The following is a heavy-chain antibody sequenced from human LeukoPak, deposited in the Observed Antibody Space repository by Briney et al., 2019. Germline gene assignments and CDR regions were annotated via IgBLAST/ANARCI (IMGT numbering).Heavy chain of an antibody. D-gene: IGHD2-15*01. CDR1: GGTFSSYA. CDR3: ARGPEEYSSHGFDY. V-gene: IGHV1-69*01. J-gene: IGHJ4*02. CDR2: IIPIFGTA. Sequence: SVKVSCKASGGTFSSYAISWVRQAPGQGLEWMGGIIPIFGTANYAQKFQGRVTITADESTSTAYMELSSLRSEDTAVYYCARGPEEYSSHGFDYWGQGTLVTVSS.